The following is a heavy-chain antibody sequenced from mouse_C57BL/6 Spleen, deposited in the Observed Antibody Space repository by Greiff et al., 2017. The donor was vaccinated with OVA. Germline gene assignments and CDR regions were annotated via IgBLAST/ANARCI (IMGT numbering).Heavy chain of an antibody. V-gene: IGHV6-3*01. CDR1: GFTFSNYW. CDR2: IRLKSDNYAT. CDR3: TDSDYGCFDV. J-gene: IGHJ1*03. Sequence: EVQGVESGGGLVQPGGSMKLSCVASGFTFSNYWMNWVRQSPEKGLEWVAQIRLKSDNYATHYAESVKGRFTISRDDSKSSVYLQMNNLRAEDTGIYYCTDSDYGCFDVWGTGTTVTVSS. D-gene: IGHD2-12*01.